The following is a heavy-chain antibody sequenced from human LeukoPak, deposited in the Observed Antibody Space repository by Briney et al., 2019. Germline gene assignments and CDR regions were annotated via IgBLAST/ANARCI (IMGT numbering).Heavy chain of an antibody. Sequence: NPGGSLRLSCAASGFTFSSQNMNWARQASGKGLEWVAYISTSGDSTKYADSVEGRFTISRDNAENSLYLLMNSLRVEDTAVYYCVKNGWLDYWGRGILVTVSS. J-gene: IGHJ4*02. CDR3: VKNGWLDY. V-gene: IGHV3-21*06. CDR1: GFTFSSQN. D-gene: IGHD6-19*01. CDR2: ISTSGDST.